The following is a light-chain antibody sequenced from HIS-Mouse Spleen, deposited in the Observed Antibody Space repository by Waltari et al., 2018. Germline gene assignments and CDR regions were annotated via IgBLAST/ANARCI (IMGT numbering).Light chain of an antibody. Sequence: DIPLTQSPSFLSASVGARVTIPCRASQGISSYLAWYQQKPGKAPKLLIYSASTLQSGVPSRFSGSGSGTEFTLTISSLQPEDFATYYCQQLNSYPPTFGQGTKVEIK. CDR1: QGISSY. J-gene: IGKJ1*01. CDR3: QQLNSYPPT. V-gene: IGKV1-9*01. CDR2: SAS.